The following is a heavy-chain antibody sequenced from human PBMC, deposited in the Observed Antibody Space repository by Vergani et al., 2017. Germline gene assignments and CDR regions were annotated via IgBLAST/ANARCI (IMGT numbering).Heavy chain of an antibody. D-gene: IGHD6-25*01. Sequence: QVPLQESVPGLLNPSKTLSLTCTVSGGSITSGGYYWPCIRQPPGKGLELFWSFYYRGSTYYNPSLKSRVTRSVDTSKNQFSLKWSSVTAADTAVYYCARDLFSSGIAATKYAFDIWGQGTMVTVSS. CDR3: ARDLFSSGIAATKYAFDI. CDR2: FYYRGST. J-gene: IGHJ3*02. CDR1: GGSITSGGYY. V-gene: IGHV4-31*03.